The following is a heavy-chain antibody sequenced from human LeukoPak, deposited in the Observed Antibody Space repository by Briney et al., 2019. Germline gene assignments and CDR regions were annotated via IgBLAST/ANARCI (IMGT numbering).Heavy chain of an antibody. V-gene: IGHV3-21*04. D-gene: IGHD5-12*01. J-gene: IGHJ4*02. CDR2: ISTGSNYI. CDR3: AKLREGGYSGYDCLDY. CDR1: GFTFDSYS. Sequence: GGSLRLSCAASGFTFDSYSMNWVRRAPGKGLQWVSSISTGSNYIYYADSVKGRFTISRDNAKNSLYLQMNSLRAEDTAVYYCAKLREGGYSGYDCLDYWGQGTLVTVSS.